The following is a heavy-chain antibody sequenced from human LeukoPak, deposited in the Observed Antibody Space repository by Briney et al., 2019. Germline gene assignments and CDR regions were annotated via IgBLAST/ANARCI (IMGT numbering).Heavy chain of an antibody. CDR2: INPNSGGT. V-gene: IGHV1-2*06. J-gene: IGHJ4*02. CDR3: ARVGYYESSGYYEY. Sequence: GASVKVSCKASGYTLTDYYMHWVRQAPGQGLEWMGRINPNSGGTNYAQKFQGRVTMTRDTSINTVYMELSRLRSDDTAVYYCARVGYYESSGYYEYWGQGTLVTV. CDR1: GYTLTDYY. D-gene: IGHD3-22*01.